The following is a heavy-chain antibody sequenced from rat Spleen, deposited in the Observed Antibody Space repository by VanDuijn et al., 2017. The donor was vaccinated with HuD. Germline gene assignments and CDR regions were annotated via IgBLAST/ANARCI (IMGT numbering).Heavy chain of an antibody. J-gene: IGHJ2*01. CDR2: ITNTDGST. CDR3: TRHNNYYFDY. D-gene: IGHD1-10*01. V-gene: IGHV5-31*01. Sequence: EVQLVESGGGLVQPGRSLKLSCVTSGFTFNNYWMTWIRQAPGKGLEWVASITNTDGSTYYPDSVKGRFTISRDNAKSTLYLQMNSLRSEDTANYYCTRHNNYYFDYWGQGVMVTVSS. CDR1: GFTFNNYW.